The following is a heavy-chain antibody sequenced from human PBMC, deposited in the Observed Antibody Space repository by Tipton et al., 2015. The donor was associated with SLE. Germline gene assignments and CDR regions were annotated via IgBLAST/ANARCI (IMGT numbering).Heavy chain of an antibody. CDR1: DGSIDRYF. J-gene: IGHJ5*02. CDR2: INNTGST. Sequence: TLSLTCTVSDGSIDRYFWNWIRQPPGKGLEWIGYINNTGSTNYNPSLKSRATISVGTSRDQFSLNLSSVTAADTAVYYCARQPRGINWFDPWGQGTLVTVSS. CDR3: ARQPRGINWFDP. V-gene: IGHV4-59*08.